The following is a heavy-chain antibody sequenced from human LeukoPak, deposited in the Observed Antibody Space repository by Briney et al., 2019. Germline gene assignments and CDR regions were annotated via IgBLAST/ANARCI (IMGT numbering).Heavy chain of an antibody. D-gene: IGHD6-19*01. Sequence: PSETLSLTCTVSGGSISSVNYYWGWIRQPPGTGLEWIGSINYSGSTYYNPSLKSRVTISVDTSKNQFSLKLSSVTAADTAVYYCARRRSGWYRWFDPWGQGTLVTVSS. V-gene: IGHV4-39*01. CDR3: ARRRSGWYRWFDP. J-gene: IGHJ5*02. CDR1: GGSISSVNYY. CDR2: INYSGST.